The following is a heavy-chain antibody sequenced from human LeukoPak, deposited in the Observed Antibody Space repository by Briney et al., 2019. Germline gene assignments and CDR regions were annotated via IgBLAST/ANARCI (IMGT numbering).Heavy chain of an antibody. CDR3: ARDEDDISGYYFY. J-gene: IGHJ4*02. CDR1: GFTFSSYS. Sequence: GGSLRLSCAASGFTFSSYSMNWVRQAPGKGLEWVSYISGTSNIYYADSVKGRFTISRDNAKNSLYLQMNSLRDEDTAVYYCARDEDDISGYYFYWGQGTLVTVPS. V-gene: IGHV3-48*02. D-gene: IGHD3-22*01. CDR2: ISGTSNI.